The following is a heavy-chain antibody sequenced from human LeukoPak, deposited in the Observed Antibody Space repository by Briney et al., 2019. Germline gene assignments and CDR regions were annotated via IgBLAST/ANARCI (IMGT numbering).Heavy chain of an antibody. CDR3: ARPPGIAVAGNFDY. D-gene: IGHD6-19*01. J-gene: IGHJ4*02. Sequence: SGGSLRLSCAASGFTFSNYAMNWVRQAPGKGLEWVSVISDLGASTYYADSVKGRFTISRDNSKNTLYLQMNSLRAEDTAVYYCARPPGIAVAGNFDYWGQGTLVTVSS. CDR2: ISDLGAST. V-gene: IGHV3-23*01. CDR1: GFTFSNYA.